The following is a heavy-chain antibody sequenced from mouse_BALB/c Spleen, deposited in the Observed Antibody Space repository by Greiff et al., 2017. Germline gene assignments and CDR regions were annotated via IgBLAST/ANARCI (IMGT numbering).Heavy chain of an antibody. CDR3: ARERGLLRSYYYAMDY. CDR2: ISDGGSYT. V-gene: IGHV5-4*02. CDR1: GFTFSDYY. Sequence: EVQVVESGGGLVKPGGSLKLSCAASGFTFSDYYMYWVRQTPEKRLEWVATISDGGSYTYYPDSVKGRFTISRDNAKNNLYLQMSSLKSEDTAMYYCARERGLLRSYYYAMDYWGQGTSVTVSS. J-gene: IGHJ4*01. D-gene: IGHD1-1*01.